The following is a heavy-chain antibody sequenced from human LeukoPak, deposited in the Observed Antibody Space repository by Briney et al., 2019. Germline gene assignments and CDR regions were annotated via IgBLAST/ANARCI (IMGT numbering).Heavy chain of an antibody. CDR1: GYTFTSYG. V-gene: IGHV1-18*01. CDR3: ARMDGITIDYYYMDV. CDR2: ISAYNGNT. J-gene: IGHJ6*03. Sequence: ASVKVSCRASGYTFTSYGISWVRQAPGQGLEWMGWISAYNGNTNYAQKLQGRVTMTTDTSTSTAYMEPRSLRSDDTAVYYCARMDGITIDYYYMDVWGKGTTVTVSS. D-gene: IGHD3-9*01.